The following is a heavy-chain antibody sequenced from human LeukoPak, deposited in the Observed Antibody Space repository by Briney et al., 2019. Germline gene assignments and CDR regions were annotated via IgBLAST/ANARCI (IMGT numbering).Heavy chain of an antibody. CDR1: GYTFTSYD. D-gene: IGHD1-7*01. CDR3: ARGAYNWNYPLVSYYYYYMDV. V-gene: IGHV1-8*01. CDR2: MNPNSGNT. Sequence: VASVKVSCKASGYTFTSYDINWVRQATGQGLEWMGWMNPNSGNTGYAQKFQGRVTMTRNTSISTAYMELSSLRSEDTAVYYCARGAYNWNYPLVSYYYYYMDVWGKGTTVTVSS. J-gene: IGHJ6*03.